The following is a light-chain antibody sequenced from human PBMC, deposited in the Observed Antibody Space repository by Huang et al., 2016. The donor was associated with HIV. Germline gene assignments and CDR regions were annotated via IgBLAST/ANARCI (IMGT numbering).Light chain of an antibody. Sequence: DIVMTQSPDSLAVSLGERATINCKSSQSVLSRPSNKTYLAWYQPRPGQSPTLLIYGAATRQSGVPDRCSGSGSGTHFTLTISSLQAEDVAFYYCQQYFISPPTFGQGTKLEI. CDR3: QQYFISPPT. J-gene: IGKJ2*01. V-gene: IGKV4-1*01. CDR1: QSVLSRPSNKTY. CDR2: GAA.